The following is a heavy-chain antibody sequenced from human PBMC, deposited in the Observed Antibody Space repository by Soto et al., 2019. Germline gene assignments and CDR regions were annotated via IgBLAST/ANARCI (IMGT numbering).Heavy chain of an antibody. V-gene: IGHV3-23*01. CDR3: GKILLPRPLTANDALDI. J-gene: IGHJ3*02. D-gene: IGHD3-9*01. CDR1: RFSFSTYA. CDR2: INGSGKSG. Sequence: EVQLLESGGGLVQPGESLRLSCAASRFSFSTYAMTWVRQAPGKGLEWVSGINGSGKSGYYADSVEGRFTISRDNAQNTRYLQMNSLRAEDTAVYYCGKILLPRPLTANDALDIWGQGTMVTVSS.